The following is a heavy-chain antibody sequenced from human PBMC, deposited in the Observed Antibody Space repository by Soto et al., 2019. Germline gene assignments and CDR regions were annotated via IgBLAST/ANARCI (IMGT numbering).Heavy chain of an antibody. D-gene: IGHD3-22*01. V-gene: IGHV4-30-4*01. CDR1: GGSISSGDYY. CDR3: ARDFPDYYYDSSGYYRGSWFDP. J-gene: IGHJ5*02. Sequence: SETLSLTCTVSGGSISSGDYYWSWIRQPPGKGLEWIGYIYYSGSTYYNPSLKSRVTISVDTSKNQFSLKLSSVTAADTAVYYCARDFPDYYYDSSGYYRGSWFDPWGQGTLVTVSS. CDR2: IYYSGST.